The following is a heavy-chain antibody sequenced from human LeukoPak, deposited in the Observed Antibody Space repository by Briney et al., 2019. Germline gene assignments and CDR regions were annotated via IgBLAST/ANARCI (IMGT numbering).Heavy chain of an antibody. J-gene: IGHJ5*02. D-gene: IGHD1-1*01. Sequence: GGSLRLSCAASGFTFSSHWMSWVRQAPGKGLEWVANIKSDGSTKYYVDSVKGRFTISRDNAESSLYLQMNSLGAEDTAVYYCARIGSASTNWFDPWGRGTLVTVSS. CDR3: ARIGSASTNWFDP. CDR2: IKSDGSTK. CDR1: GFTFSSHW. V-gene: IGHV3-7*03.